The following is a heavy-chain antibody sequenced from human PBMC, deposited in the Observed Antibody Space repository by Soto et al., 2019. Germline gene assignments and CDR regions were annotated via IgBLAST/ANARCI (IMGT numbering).Heavy chain of an antibody. CDR3: ARVERHDKVVVTPALDY. CDR2: IYYSGST. V-gene: IGHV4-31*03. J-gene: IGHJ4*02. Sequence: PSETLSLTCTVSGGSISSGGYYWSWIRQHPGKGLEWIGYIYYSGSTYYNPSLKSRVTISVDTSKNQFSLKLSSVTAADTAVYYCARVERHDKVVVTPALDYWGQGTLVTVSS. D-gene: IGHD3-22*01. CDR1: GGSISSGGYY.